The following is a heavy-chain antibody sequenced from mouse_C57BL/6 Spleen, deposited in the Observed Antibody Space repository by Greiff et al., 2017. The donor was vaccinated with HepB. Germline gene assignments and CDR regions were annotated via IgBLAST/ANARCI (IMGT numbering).Heavy chain of an antibody. D-gene: IGHD2-3*01. Sequence: QVQLQQPGAELVKPGASVKLSCKASGYTFTSYWMQWVKQRPGQGLEWIGEIDPSDSYTNYNQKFKGKATLTVDTSSSTAYMQLSSLTSEDSAVYYCARKEEIYDGYHVGAWFAYWGQGTLVTVSA. V-gene: IGHV1-50*01. CDR1: GYTFTSYW. CDR2: IDPSDSYT. J-gene: IGHJ3*01. CDR3: ARKEEIYDGYHVGAWFAY.